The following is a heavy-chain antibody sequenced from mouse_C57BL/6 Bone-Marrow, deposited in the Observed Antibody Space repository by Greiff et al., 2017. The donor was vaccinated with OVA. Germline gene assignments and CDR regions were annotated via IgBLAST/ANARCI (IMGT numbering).Heavy chain of an antibody. CDR1: GYTFTSYW. J-gene: IGHJ1*03. CDR2: IHPNSGST. V-gene: IGHV1-64*01. CDR3: ARPYYGSSAWYCDV. D-gene: IGHD1-1*01. Sequence: QVQLQQPGAELVKPGASVKLSCKASGYTFTSYWMHWVKQRPGQGLEWIGMIHPNSGSTNYNEKFKSKATLTVDKSSSTAYMQLSSLTSEDSAVYYCARPYYGSSAWYCDVWGTGTTVTVSS.